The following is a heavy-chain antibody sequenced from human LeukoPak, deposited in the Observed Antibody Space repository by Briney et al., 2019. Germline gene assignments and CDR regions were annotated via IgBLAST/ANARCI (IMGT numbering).Heavy chain of an antibody. J-gene: IGHJ4*02. CDR3: AGWGGGCNY. D-gene: IGHD2/OR15-2a*01. CDR1: GFTFSTYW. Sequence: GGSLRLSCSASGFTFSTYWINWVRQAPGKGLEWVANLSPDGSARYVDAVKGRFTISRDNAKNSLPMQMNSLRAEDTAVYYCAGWGGGCNYWGQGTLVTVSS. V-gene: IGHV3-7*01. CDR2: LSPDGSAR.